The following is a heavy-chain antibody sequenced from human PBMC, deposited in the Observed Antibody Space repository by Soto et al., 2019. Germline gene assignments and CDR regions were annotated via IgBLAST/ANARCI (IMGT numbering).Heavy chain of an antibody. V-gene: IGHV3-30-3*01. CDR2: ISYDGSNT. J-gene: IGHJ6*02. D-gene: IGHD6-13*01. Sequence: QVQLVESGGGVVQPGRSLRLSCAASGFTFSSYAMHWVRQAPGKGLEWVAVISYDGSNTYYADSVKGRFTISRDNSKNTLYLQMNSPRAEDKAVYYWAREPGAYSSSGRHFHGIDVWGQGTTVTVSS. CDR1: GFTFSSYA. CDR3: AREPGAYSSSGRHFHGIDV.